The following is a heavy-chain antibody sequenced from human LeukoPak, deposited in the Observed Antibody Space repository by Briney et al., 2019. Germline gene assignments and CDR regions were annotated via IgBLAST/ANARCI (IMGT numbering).Heavy chain of an antibody. V-gene: IGHV4-39*07. J-gene: IGHJ5*02. CDR3: ARVQSRLSWFDP. Sequence: PSETLSLTCAVSGGSISSNSYYWGWIRQPPGKGLEWIGSIYYSGSTYYNPSLKSRVTISLDTSKNQFSLKMRSVTAADTAVYYCARVQSRLSWFDPWGQGTLVTVSS. CDR1: GGSISSNSYY. CDR2: IYYSGST.